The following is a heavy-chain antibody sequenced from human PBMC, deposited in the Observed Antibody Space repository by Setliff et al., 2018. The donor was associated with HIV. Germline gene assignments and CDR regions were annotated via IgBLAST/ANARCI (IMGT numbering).Heavy chain of an antibody. J-gene: IGHJ4*02. Sequence: LRLSCTASGFTFGDYAMSWVRQVPGKGLEWVAVIWNDGSNQFYADSVKGRFTISRDISKNTLYLQMNSLRAEDTAVYYCTKERYGSTGYDFWGQGTLVTVSS. V-gene: IGHV3-33*06. CDR3: TKERYGSTGYDF. D-gene: IGHD3-22*01. CDR1: GFTFGDYA. CDR2: IWNDGSNQ.